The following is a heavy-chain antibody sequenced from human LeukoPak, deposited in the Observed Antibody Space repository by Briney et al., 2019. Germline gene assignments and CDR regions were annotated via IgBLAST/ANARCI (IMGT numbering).Heavy chain of an antibody. CDR3: ARDRFRGSYLRGQLRFDY. Sequence: DPSESLSLACIVHGYSISNGYYWGWIWQPPGKGLVWIGSLYYSGRSYDNPSLKSRVTISVDTSRNQFSLKLGFVPAAGTAVCYGARDRFRGSYLRGQLRFDYWGQGTLVTVSS. CDR1: GYSISNGYY. J-gene: IGHJ4*02. CDR2: LYYSGRS. V-gene: IGHV4-38-2*02. D-gene: IGHD1-26*01.